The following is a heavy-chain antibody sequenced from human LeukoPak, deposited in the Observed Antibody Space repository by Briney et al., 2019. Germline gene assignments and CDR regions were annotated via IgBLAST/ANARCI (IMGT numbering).Heavy chain of an antibody. V-gene: IGHV1-2*02. CDR2: INPNSGGT. D-gene: IGHD5-18*01. CDR1: GYTFTGYY. CDR3: ARERDTAMVPLDY. Sequence: ASVKVSCKASGYTFTGYYMHWVRQAPGQGLEWMGWINPNSGGTNYAQKFQGRVTMTRDTSISTAYMELSRLRSDDTAVYYCARERDTAMVPLDYWGQGTLVTVSS. J-gene: IGHJ4*02.